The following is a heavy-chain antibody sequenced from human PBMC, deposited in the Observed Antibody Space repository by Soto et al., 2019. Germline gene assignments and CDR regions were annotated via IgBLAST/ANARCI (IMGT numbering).Heavy chain of an antibody. J-gene: IGHJ6*02. CDR1: GYSFSGYY. CDR2: INPNSGET. V-gene: IGHV1-2*02. CDR3: ARYGPFLEWYCYGMDV. D-gene: IGHD3-3*01. Sequence: QVQLVQSGAEVKKPGASVKVSCKASGYSFSGYYIHWVRQAPGQGLEWMGWINPNSGETDYAQKFLGRVTRTSDTPISTAFMALSSLRSDDTAVYYCARYGPFLEWYCYGMDVWGQGTTVTVSS.